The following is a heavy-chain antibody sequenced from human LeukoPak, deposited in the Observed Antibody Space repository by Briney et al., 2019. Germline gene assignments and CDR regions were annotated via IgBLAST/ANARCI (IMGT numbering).Heavy chain of an antibody. Sequence: LRLSCAASGFTFGSYSMNWICQHPGKGLEWIGYIYYSGSTYYNPSLKSRVTISVDTSKNQFSLKLSSVTAADTAVYYCARVQGQWLVRRWFDPWGQGTLVTVSS. J-gene: IGHJ5*02. V-gene: IGHV4-31*02. D-gene: IGHD6-19*01. CDR2: IYYSGST. CDR3: ARVQGQWLVRRWFDP. CDR1: GFTFGSYS.